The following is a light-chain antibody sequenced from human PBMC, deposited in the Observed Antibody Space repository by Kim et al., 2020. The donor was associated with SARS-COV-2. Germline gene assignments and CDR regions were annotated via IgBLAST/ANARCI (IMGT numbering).Light chain of an antibody. J-gene: IGKJ1*01. V-gene: IGKV1-27*01. CDR2: AAS. CDR1: QSISNY. Sequence: DIQMTQSPSSLSASVGDRVTITCRASQSISNYLAWFQQKPGKVPKLLIYAASTLQSGVPSRFSGSGSGTDFTLTISSLQPEDVATYYCQKYNSAPDTFGQGTKVDI. CDR3: QKYNSAPDT.